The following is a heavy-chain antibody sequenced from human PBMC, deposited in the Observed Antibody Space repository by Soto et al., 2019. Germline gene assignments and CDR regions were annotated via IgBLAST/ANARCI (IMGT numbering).Heavy chain of an antibody. Sequence: EVQLLESGGGLVQPGGSLRLSCAASGFTFSSYAMSWVRQAPGKGLQWVSGISGSGGNTYYTDSVKGRFTISRDNSKSTLYLQMSSLRAEDTAIYYCSNPSSTQGSPYPMDVWGQGTTVTVSS. CDR3: SNPSSTQGSPYPMDV. D-gene: IGHD6-13*01. V-gene: IGHV3-23*01. CDR1: GFTFSSYA. CDR2: ISGSGGNT. J-gene: IGHJ6*02.